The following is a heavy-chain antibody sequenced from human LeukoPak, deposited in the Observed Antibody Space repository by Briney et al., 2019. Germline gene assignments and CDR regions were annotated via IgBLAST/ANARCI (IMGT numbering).Heavy chain of an antibody. V-gene: IGHV1-69*05. CDR1: GGTFSSYA. CDR2: IIPIFGTS. J-gene: IGHJ6*03. CDR3: ARDLREYNWNYAVSYYYYYMDV. D-gene: IGHD1-7*01. Sequence: SVKVSCKASGGTFSSYAISWVRQAPGQGLEWMGGIIPIFGTSNYAQKFQGRVTITTDQSTSTDYMELSSLRSEDTAVYYCARDLREYNWNYAVSYYYYYMDVWGKGTTVTVSS.